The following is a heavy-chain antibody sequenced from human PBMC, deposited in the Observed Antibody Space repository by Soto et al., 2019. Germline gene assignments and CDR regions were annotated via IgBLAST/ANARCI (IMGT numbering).Heavy chain of an antibody. D-gene: IGHD1-20*01. CDR2: ISGSGGST. Sequence: EKLVESGGGLVKPGGSLRLSCAASGYTFSDYYMSWIRQAPGKGLEWVSAISGSGGSTYYADSVKGRFTISRDNSKNTLYLQMNSLRAEDTAVYYCAKVHNWNRYYFDYWGQGTLVTVSS. V-gene: IGHV3-23*04. CDR3: AKVHNWNRYYFDY. J-gene: IGHJ4*02. CDR1: GYTFSDYY.